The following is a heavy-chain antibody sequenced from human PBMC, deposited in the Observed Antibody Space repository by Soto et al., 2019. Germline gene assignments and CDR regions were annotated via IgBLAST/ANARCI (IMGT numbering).Heavy chain of an antibody. V-gene: IGHV5-51*01. CDR3: ARLSYYYDSSGYYYFDY. CDR2: IYPGDSDT. D-gene: IGHD3-22*01. J-gene: IGHJ4*02. CDR1: GYSFTSYR. Sequence: PGESLKISCKGSGYSFTSYRIGWVRQMPGKGLEWMGIIYPGDSDTRCSPSFQGQVTISADKSISTAYLQWSSLKASDTAMYYCARLSYYYDSSGYYYFDYWGQGTLVTVSS.